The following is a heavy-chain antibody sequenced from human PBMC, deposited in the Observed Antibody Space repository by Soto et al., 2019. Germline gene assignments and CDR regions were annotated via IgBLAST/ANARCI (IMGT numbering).Heavy chain of an antibody. V-gene: IGHV3-74*01. CDR3: ARGAYDFWSGYSAYFDY. CDR1: GFTFSSYW. D-gene: IGHD3-3*01. J-gene: IGHJ4*02. Sequence: GGSLRLSCAASGFTFSSYWMHWVRQAPGKGLVWVSRINSDGSSTSYADSVKGRFTISRDNAKNTLYLQMNSLRAEDTAVYYCARGAYDFWSGYSAYFDYWGQGTLVTVSS. CDR2: INSDGSST.